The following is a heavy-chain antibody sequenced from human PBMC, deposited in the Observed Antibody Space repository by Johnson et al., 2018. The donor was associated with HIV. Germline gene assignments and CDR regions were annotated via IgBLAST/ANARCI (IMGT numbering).Heavy chain of an antibody. J-gene: IGHJ3*02. V-gene: IGHV3-30*02. CDR2: IRYDGSNK. D-gene: IGHD5-12*01. Sequence: QVQLVESGGGVVQRGRSLRLSCAASGLTFSNYGSHWVRQAPGKGLEWVAFIRYDGSNKYYADSVKGRFTISRDNSKNTLYLQMDSLRPEDTAVYYCAKIWGDIAATGDAFDIWGQGTMVTVSS. CDR3: AKIWGDIAATGDAFDI. CDR1: GLTFSNYG.